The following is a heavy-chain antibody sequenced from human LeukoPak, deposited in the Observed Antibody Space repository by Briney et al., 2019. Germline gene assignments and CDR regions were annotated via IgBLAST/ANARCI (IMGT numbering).Heavy chain of an antibody. Sequence: PGGSLRLSCAASGFTFSSYSMNWVRQAPGKGLEWVSYISSSSTIYYADSVKGRFTISRDNAKNSLYLQMNSLRAEDTAVYYCARAKLRFLEWYFDYWGQGTLVTVSS. J-gene: IGHJ4*02. CDR3: ARAKLRFLEWYFDY. CDR2: ISSSSTI. CDR1: GFTFSSYS. V-gene: IGHV3-48*01. D-gene: IGHD3-3*01.